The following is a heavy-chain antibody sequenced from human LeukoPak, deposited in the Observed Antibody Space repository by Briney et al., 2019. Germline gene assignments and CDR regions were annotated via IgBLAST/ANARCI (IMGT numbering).Heavy chain of an antibody. Sequence: ASVKVSCKASGYTFAKFYIHWVRQAPGQGLEWMGIISPSGGTTSYAQKFQGRVSMTRDTSTSTVYMELSSLRSEDTAVYYCARDNRGERTPGWGYGGFDIWGQGTMVSVSS. V-gene: IGHV1-46*01. J-gene: IGHJ3*02. D-gene: IGHD3-16*01. CDR1: GYTFAKFY. CDR2: ISPSGGTT. CDR3: ARDNRGERTPGWGYGGFDI.